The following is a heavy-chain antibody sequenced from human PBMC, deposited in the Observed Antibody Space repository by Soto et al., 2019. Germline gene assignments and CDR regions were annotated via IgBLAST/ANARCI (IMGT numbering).Heavy chain of an antibody. Sequence: PGESLKISGQGSGYSFTSHSITWVRQTPGKGLEWMGRIDPSDSYTNYSPSFQGRVTISADRSISTAFLQWSSLEASDNAIYYCARRLSGPQEDYDAYYFYGFDVWGQGTTVTVSS. CDR2: IDPSDSYT. CDR1: GYSFTSHS. D-gene: IGHD3-16*01. V-gene: IGHV5-10-1*01. J-gene: IGHJ6*02. CDR3: ARRLSGPQEDYDAYYFYGFDV.